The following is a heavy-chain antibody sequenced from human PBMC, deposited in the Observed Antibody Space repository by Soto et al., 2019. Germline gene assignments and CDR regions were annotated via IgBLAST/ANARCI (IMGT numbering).Heavy chain of an antibody. CDR3: AKHGQLTYTYYRMDV. Sequence: QVQLLQSGAEVKKPGASVKVSCKASGYTFTKYGISWVRQAPGQGLEWMGWISGYNGNTNYAQKYQGRITMTIDTSMPTPYMELGSLTSDDTAVYYSAKHGQLTYTYYRMDVWGQGTTVTVSS. CDR2: ISGYNGNT. D-gene: IGHD5-18*01. CDR1: GYTFTKYG. J-gene: IGHJ6*02. V-gene: IGHV1-18*01.